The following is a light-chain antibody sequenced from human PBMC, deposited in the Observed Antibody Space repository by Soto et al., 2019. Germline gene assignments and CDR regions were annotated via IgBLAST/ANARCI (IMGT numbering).Light chain of an antibody. V-gene: IGLV1-44*01. Sequence: QSVLTQPPSASGTPGQRVTISCSRSSSNIGSNTVNWYQQLPGTAPKLLIYSNNQRPSGVPDRFSGSKSGTSASLAISGPQSEDEADYYCAAWDDSLNGWVFGGGTKLTVL. CDR1: SSNIGSNT. CDR2: SNN. CDR3: AAWDDSLNGWV. J-gene: IGLJ3*02.